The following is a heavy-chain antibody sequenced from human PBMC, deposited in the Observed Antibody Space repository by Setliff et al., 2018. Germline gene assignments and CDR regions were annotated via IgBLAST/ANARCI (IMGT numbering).Heavy chain of an antibody. J-gene: IGHJ4*02. Sequence: ASVKVSCKASGYTFTSYGFSWVRQAPGQGLEWMGWISAYNGNTNYGQKYQGRVTMTTDTSTNTVYMELRSLRSEDMAVYFCARGPTYNYGIWDYWGQGTLVTVSS. CDR2: ISAYNGNT. V-gene: IGHV1-18*03. D-gene: IGHD5-18*01. CDR3: ARGPTYNYGIWDY. CDR1: GYTFTSYG.